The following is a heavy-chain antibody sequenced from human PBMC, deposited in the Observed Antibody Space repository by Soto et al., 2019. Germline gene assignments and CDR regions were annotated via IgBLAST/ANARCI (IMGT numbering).Heavy chain of an antibody. CDR2: ISSSSSYI. CDR1: GFTFSSYS. D-gene: IGHD3-3*01. J-gene: IGHJ6*02. Sequence: GGSLRLSCAASGFTFSSYSMNWVRQAPGKGLEWVSSISSSSSYIYYADSVKGRFTISRDNAKNSLYLQMNSLRAEDTAVYYCARWHEFWSGYDPAASYYYGMDVWGQGTTVTVSS. V-gene: IGHV3-21*01. CDR3: ARWHEFWSGYDPAASYYYGMDV.